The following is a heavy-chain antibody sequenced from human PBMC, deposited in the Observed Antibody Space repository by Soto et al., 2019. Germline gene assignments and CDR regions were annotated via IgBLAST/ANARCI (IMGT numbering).Heavy chain of an antibody. CDR1: GGSINIYY. CDR2: IFASGST. J-gene: IGHJ4*02. CDR3: AVDYGGNCFDF. V-gene: IGHV4-4*07. D-gene: IGHD4-17*01. Sequence: QVQLQESGPGLVKPSETLSLTCTVSGGSINIYYWSWIRQSAGKGLERIGRIFASGSTNYNPSLKSRVMMSVDTSKNQFSLKLSSATAADTAVYYCAVDYGGNCFDFWGQGTLVTVSS.